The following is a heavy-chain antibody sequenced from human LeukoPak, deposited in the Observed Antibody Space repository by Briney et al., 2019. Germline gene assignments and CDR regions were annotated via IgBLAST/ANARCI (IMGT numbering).Heavy chain of an antibody. CDR3: ARDTGGGYSDY. CDR1: GFTFSSYG. CDR2: IWYDGSNK. J-gene: IGHJ4*02. D-gene: IGHD3-16*01. Sequence: GGSLRLSCAASGFTFSSYGMHWVRQAPGKGLEWVAVIWYDGSNKYYADSVKGRFTISRDNSKNTLYLQMNSLRAEDTAVYYCARDTGGGYSDYWGQGTLVTVSS. V-gene: IGHV3-33*01.